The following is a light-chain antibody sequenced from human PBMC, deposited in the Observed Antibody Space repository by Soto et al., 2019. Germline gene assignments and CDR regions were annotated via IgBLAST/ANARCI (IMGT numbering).Light chain of an antibody. J-gene: IGKJ5*01. CDR1: EDISDY. V-gene: IGKV1-39*01. CDR3: QRSLSKFN. Sequence: DVRMTQSPSSLSASVGDRVTASCRASEDISDYLNWYQQKPGKPPQLLIYAASILHSGVPSRFSGHGSGTDFSLTITNLQPEDFATYFCQRSLSKFNFGQGTRLEIK. CDR2: AAS.